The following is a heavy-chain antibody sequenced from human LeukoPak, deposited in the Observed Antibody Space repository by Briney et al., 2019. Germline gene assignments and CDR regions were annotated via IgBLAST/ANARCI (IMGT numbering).Heavy chain of an antibody. CDR3: ASGRGRVAVVTAEFDY. V-gene: IGHV3-30*03. Sequence: GGSLRLSCAASGLTFSSFGMNWVRQAPGKGLEWVAAISYDGSNKYYADSMKGRFTISRDNSKNTLYLQMNSLRAEDTAVHYCASGRGRVAVVTAEFDYWGQGTLVTVSS. CDR1: GLTFSSFG. CDR2: ISYDGSNK. D-gene: IGHD2-21*02. J-gene: IGHJ4*02.